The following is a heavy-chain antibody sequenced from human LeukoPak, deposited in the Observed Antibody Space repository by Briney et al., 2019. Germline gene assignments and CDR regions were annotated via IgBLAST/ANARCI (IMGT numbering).Heavy chain of an antibody. V-gene: IGHV3-33*06. D-gene: IGHD6-19*01. J-gene: IGHJ4*02. CDR3: AKDLTAVAGENGFFDY. Sequence: GGSLRLSCAASGFTFSSYGMHWVRQAPGKGLEWVAVIWYDGSNKYYADSVKGRFIISRDNSKNTLYLQMNSLRAEDTAVYYCAKDLTAVAGENGFFDYWGQGTLVTVSS. CDR2: IWYDGSNK. CDR1: GFTFSSYG.